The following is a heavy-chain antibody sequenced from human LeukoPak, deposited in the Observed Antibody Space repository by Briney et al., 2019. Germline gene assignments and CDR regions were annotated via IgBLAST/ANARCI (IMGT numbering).Heavy chain of an antibody. D-gene: IGHD1-14*01. CDR1: GFTFSSYW. V-gene: IGHV3-74*03. CDR2: SNSDGSST. Sequence: PVGSLRLSCAASGFTFSSYWIHWVRQAPGKGLVWVSRSNSDGSSTMYADSVKGRFTISRDNAKNTVYLQMDSLRAEDTAVYYCASHRNPAVFDYWGQGTLVTVSS. J-gene: IGHJ4*02. CDR3: ASHRNPAVFDY.